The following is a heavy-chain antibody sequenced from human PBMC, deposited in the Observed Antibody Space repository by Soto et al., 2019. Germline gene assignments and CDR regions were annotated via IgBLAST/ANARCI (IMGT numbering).Heavy chain of an antibody. D-gene: IGHD3-3*02. Sequence: GGSLRLSCAASGFTVSSNYMSWVRQAPGKGLEWVSVIYSGGSTYYADSVKGRFTISRDKSKNTLYLQMSSLRAEDTAVYYCAREGGPAFFYYAMDVWGQGTTVTVSS. CDR1: GFTVSSNY. CDR2: IYSGGST. CDR3: AREGGPAFFYYAMDV. V-gene: IGHV3-53*01. J-gene: IGHJ6*02.